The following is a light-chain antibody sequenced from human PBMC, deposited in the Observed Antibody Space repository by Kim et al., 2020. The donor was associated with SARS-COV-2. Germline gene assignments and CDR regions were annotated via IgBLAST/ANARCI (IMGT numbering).Light chain of an antibody. Sequence: ALGQTVRITYQGDSLRSYYASWYQQRPGQAPLLVIYDKNNRPSGIPDRFSGSSSGNTASLTITGAQAEDEADYYCNSRESGVNHVVFGGGTQLTVL. J-gene: IGLJ3*02. CDR1: SLRSYY. CDR3: NSRESGVNHVV. CDR2: DKN. V-gene: IGLV3-19*01.